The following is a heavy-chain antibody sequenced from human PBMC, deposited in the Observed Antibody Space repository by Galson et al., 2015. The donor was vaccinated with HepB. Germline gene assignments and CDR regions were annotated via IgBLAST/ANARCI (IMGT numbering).Heavy chain of an antibody. J-gene: IGHJ4*02. CDR3: ARDYEVGYDSSGYYCAGY. CDR2: INPSGGST. D-gene: IGHD3-22*01. CDR1: GYTFTSYY. V-gene: IGHV1-46*01. Sequence: SVKVSCKASGYTFTSYYMHWVRQAPGQGLEWMGIINPSGGSTSYAQKFQGRVTMTRDTSTSTVYMELSSLRSEDTAVYYCARDYEVGYDSSGYYCAGYWGQGTLVTVSS.